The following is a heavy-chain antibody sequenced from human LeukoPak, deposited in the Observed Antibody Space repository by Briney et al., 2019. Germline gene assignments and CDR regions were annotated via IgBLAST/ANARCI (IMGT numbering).Heavy chain of an antibody. V-gene: IGHV3-66*01. CDR3: ARDSPSSSSLFDY. Sequence: GGSLRLSCAASGFTVSSNYMSWVRQAPGKGLEWVSVIYSGGSTYYADSVKGRFTISRDNSKNTLYLQMNSLRAEDTAVYYCARDSPSSSSLFDYWGQGTLVTVSS. J-gene: IGHJ4*02. CDR1: GFTVSSNY. CDR2: IYSGGST. D-gene: IGHD6-6*01.